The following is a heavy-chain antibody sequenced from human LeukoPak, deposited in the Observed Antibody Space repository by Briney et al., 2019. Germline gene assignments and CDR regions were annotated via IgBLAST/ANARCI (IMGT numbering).Heavy chain of an antibody. CDR1: GGSISSSSYY. V-gene: IGHV4-39*07. D-gene: IGHD4-17*01. Sequence: SETLSLTCTVSGGSISSSSYYWGWIRQPPGKGLEWIGSIYYSGSTYYNPSLKSRVTISVDTSKNQFSLKLSSVTAADTAVYYCARVVGRTVTTPWFDPWGQGTLVTVSS. J-gene: IGHJ5*02. CDR2: IYYSGST. CDR3: ARVVGRTVTTPWFDP.